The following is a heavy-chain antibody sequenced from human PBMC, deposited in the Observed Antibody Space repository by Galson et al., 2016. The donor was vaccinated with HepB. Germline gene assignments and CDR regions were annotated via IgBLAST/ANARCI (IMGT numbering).Heavy chain of an antibody. D-gene: IGHD2-2*01. J-gene: IGHJ3*01. V-gene: IGHV3-23*01. CDR3: ARMPWRPDMHRL. CDR2: IRDRDGST. Sequence: SLRLSCAASGFIFDIDGVSWVRQAPAKGLEWVSAIRDRDGSTYFGDSAKGRFTISTDSSRTTVYLQMNSLRVEDTARYYCARMPWRPDMHRLWGQGTVVTVSA. CDR1: GFIFDIDG.